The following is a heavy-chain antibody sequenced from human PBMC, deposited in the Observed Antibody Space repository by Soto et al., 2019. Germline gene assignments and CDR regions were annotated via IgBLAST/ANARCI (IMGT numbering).Heavy chain of an antibody. J-gene: IGHJ6*02. CDR3: ANRLSGIFGVCIHAKQYSCFPMDV. D-gene: IGHD3-3*01. CDR1: GFTFSFYG. CDR2: ISNHGSNK. Sequence: PGGSLRLSCAASGFTFSFYGMHWVRQAPGRGLEWVAVISNHGSNKYYADFVKGRFTISRDNSKNTLYLQMNSLRAEDTAVYYCANRLSGIFGVCIHAKQYSCFPMDVWGQGTTVTVSS. V-gene: IGHV3-30*18.